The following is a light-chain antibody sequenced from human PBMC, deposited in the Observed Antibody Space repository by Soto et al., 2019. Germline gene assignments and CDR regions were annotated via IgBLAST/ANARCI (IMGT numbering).Light chain of an antibody. CDR1: SSDVGYYNY. V-gene: IGLV2-14*03. CDR2: DVR. J-gene: IGLJ1*01. Sequence: QSVLTQPASVSGSPGQSITFSCTGTSSDVGYYNYVSWYQQHPGKAPKLMIYDVRNRPSGVSNRFSGSKSGNTASLTISGLQAEDEADYYCSSYTSSSTYVFGTGTKLTVL. CDR3: SSYTSSSTYV.